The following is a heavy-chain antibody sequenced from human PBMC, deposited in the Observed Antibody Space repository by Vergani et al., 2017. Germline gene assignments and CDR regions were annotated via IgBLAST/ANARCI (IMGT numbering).Heavy chain of an antibody. D-gene: IGHD3-10*01. V-gene: IGHV1-58*02. Sequence: QLVQSGAEVKKPGTSVKVSCKASGFTFTSSAMQWVRQARGQRLEWIGGIVVGSGNTNYAQKFQGRVTITADKSTSTAYMELSSLRSEDTAVYYCARTEYGSGSQNWFDPWGQGTLVTVSS. CDR3: ARTEYGSGSQNWFDP. CDR1: GFTFTSSA. J-gene: IGHJ5*02. CDR2: IVVGSGNT.